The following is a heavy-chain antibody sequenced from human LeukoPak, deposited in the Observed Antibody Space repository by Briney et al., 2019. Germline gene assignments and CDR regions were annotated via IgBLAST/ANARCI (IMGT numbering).Heavy chain of an antibody. Sequence: GGSLRLSCAASGFTFSSYSMNWVRQAPGKGLEWVSYISSSSSTIYYADSVKGRFTISRDNAKNSLYLQMNSLRAEDTAVYYCARDIGPDSSSWAFDDWGQGTLVTAS. CDR3: ARDIGPDSSSWAFDD. CDR2: ISSSSSTI. J-gene: IGHJ4*02. V-gene: IGHV3-48*01. D-gene: IGHD6-13*01. CDR1: GFTFSSYS.